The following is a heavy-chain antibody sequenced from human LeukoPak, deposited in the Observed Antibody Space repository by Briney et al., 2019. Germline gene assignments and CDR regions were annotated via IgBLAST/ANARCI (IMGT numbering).Heavy chain of an antibody. Sequence: SGTLSLTCTVSGGSISGYYWTWIRQPPGKGLEWIGYICDSGIINYNPSLKTRVTISVDMSKNQFSLKLSSVTAADTAVYYCAGPRSYFDYWGQGTLVT. CDR3: AGPRSYFDY. J-gene: IGHJ4*02. V-gene: IGHV4-59*08. CDR2: ICDSGII. CDR1: GGSISGYY.